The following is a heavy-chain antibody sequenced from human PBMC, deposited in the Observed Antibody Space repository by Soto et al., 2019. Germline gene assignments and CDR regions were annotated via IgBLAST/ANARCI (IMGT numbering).Heavy chain of an antibody. CDR3: AKDQDYVLDY. Sequence: GGSLRLSCAASGFTFSSYGMHWVRQAPGKGLEWVAVISYDGSNKYYADSVKGRFTISRDNSKNTLYLQMNSLRAEDTAVYYCAKDQDYVLDYWGQGTLVTVSS. CDR2: ISYDGSNK. J-gene: IGHJ4*02. CDR1: GFTFSSYG. D-gene: IGHD4-17*01. V-gene: IGHV3-30*18.